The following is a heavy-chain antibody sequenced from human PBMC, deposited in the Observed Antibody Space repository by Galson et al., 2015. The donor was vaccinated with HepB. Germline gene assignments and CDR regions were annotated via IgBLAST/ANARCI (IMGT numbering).Heavy chain of an antibody. D-gene: IGHD2-15*01. J-gene: IGHJ5*02. CDR3: ARGYCSGGSCYSGANWFDP. Sequence: SLRLSCAAPGFTFSSYEMNWVRQAPGKGLEWVSYISSSGSTIYYADSVKGRFTISRDNAKNSLYLQMNSLRAEDTAVYYCARGYCSGGSCYSGANWFDPWGQGTLVTVSS. CDR1: GFTFSSYE. CDR2: ISSSGSTI. V-gene: IGHV3-48*03.